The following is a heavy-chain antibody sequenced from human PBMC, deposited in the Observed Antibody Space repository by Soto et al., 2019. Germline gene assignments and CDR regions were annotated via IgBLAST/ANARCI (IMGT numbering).Heavy chain of an antibody. J-gene: IGHJ4*02. CDR3: ARRGYSYGCFDY. CDR1: SDSISSYY. CDR2: TDYSGNT. V-gene: IGHV4-59*12. D-gene: IGHD5-18*01. Sequence: PSETLSLTCTVSSDSISSYYWIWIRQSPGKGLEWIGYTDYSGNTNYNPSLKSRVTISVDRSKNQFSLKLSSVTAADTAVYYCARRGYSYGCFDYWGQGTLVTVSS.